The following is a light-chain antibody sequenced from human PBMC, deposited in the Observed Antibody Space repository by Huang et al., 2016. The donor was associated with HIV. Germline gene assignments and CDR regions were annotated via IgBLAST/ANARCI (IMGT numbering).Light chain of an antibody. J-gene: IGKJ3*01. CDR3: QQRSNWPLFT. V-gene: IGKV3-11*01. CDR1: QSVSSS. Sequence: EIVLTQSPATLSLSPGERATPSCKASQSVSSSLAWYQQKPGQAPMLLIYDTSNRATGIPARFSGSESGTDFTLTISSLEPEDFAVYYCQQRSNWPLFTFGPGTKVDIK. CDR2: DTS.